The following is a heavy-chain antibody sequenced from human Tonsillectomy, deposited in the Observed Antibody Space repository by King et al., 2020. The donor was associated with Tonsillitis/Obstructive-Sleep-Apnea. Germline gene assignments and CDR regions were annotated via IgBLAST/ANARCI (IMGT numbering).Heavy chain of an antibody. CDR2: IYPGDSDT. V-gene: IGHV5-51*01. CDR1: GYSFTSYW. Sequence: VQLVESGAEVKKPGESLKISCKGSGYSFTSYWIGWVRQMPGKGLEWMGIIYPGDSDTRYSPSFQGQVTISADKSISTAYLQGSSLKASDTAMYYCARHGYSSGWSSYYYMDVWGKGTTVTVSS. CDR3: ARHGYSSGWSSYYYMDV. D-gene: IGHD6-19*01. J-gene: IGHJ6*03.